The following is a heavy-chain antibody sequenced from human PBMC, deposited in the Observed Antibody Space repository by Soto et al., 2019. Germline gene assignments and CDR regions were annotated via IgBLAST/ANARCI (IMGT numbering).Heavy chain of an antibody. CDR1: VGSFSGYY. CDR2: INHSGST. Sequence: PSETLSLSCSVYVGSFSGYYWSWIRQPPGKGLEWIGEINHSGSTNYNPSLKSRVTISVDTSKNQFSLKLSSVTAADTAVYYCARDEIAAAGKNWFDPWGQGTLVT. J-gene: IGHJ5*02. D-gene: IGHD6-13*01. V-gene: IGHV4-34*01. CDR3: ARDEIAAAGKNWFDP.